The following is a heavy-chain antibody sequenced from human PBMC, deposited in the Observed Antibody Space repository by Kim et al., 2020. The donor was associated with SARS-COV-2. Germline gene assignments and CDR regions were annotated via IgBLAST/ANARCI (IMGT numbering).Heavy chain of an antibody. CDR2: INPNSGGT. V-gene: IGHV1-2*02. Sequence: ASVKVSCKASGYTFTGYYMHWVRQAPGQGLEWMGWINPNSGGTNYAQKFQGRVTMTRDTSISTAYMELSRLRSDDTAVYYCARGSLWFGEFEPVDYWGQGTLVTVSS. CDR3: ARGSLWFGEFEPVDY. CDR1: GYTFTGYY. D-gene: IGHD3-10*01. J-gene: IGHJ4*02.